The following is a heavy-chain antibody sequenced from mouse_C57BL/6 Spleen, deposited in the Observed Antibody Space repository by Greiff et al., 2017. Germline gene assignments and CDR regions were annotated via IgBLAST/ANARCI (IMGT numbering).Heavy chain of an antibody. D-gene: IGHD4-1*01. CDR1: GFNIKDDY. CDR2: IDPENGDT. Sequence: VQLQQSGAELVRPGASVKLSCTASGFNIKDDYMHWVKQRPEQGLEWIGWIDPENGDTEYASKFQGKATITADTSSNTAYLQLSSLTSEDNAVDYCTDWGEWCAYWGQGTLVTVSA. V-gene: IGHV14-4*01. CDR3: TDWGEWCAY. J-gene: IGHJ3*01.